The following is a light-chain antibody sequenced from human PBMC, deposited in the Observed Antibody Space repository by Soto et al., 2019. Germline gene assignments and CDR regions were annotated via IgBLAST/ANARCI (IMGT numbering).Light chain of an antibody. CDR2: AAS. J-gene: IGKJ4*01. CDR1: QGIRND. V-gene: IGKV1-6*01. CDR3: LQDYNYPLT. Sequence: AIQMTQSPSSLSASLGDRVTITWRASQGIRNDLGWYQQKPGKAPKLLIYAASSLQSGVPSRFSGSGSGTDFTLTISSLQPEDFATYYCLQDYNYPLTFGGGTKVDI.